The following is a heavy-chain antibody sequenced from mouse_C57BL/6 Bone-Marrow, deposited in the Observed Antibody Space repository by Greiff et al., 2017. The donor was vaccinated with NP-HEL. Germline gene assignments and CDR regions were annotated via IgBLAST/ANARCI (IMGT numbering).Heavy chain of an antibody. CDR3: ARIDGSFAY. V-gene: IGHV1-19*01. CDR2: INPYNGGT. J-gene: IGHJ3*01. D-gene: IGHD2-3*01. CDR1: GYTFTDYY. Sequence: VQLQQSGPVLVKPGASVKMSCKASGYTFTDYYMNWVKQSHGKSLEWIGVINPYNGGTSYNQEFKGKATLTVDKSSSTAYMELNSLTSEDSAVYYCARIDGSFAYWGQGTLVTVSA.